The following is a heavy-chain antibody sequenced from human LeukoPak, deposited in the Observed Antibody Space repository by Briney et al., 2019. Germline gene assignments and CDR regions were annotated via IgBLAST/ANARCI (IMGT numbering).Heavy chain of an antibody. CDR2: LDYYGNT. Sequence: SETLSLTCTVSGGSISSSDYYWGWIRQPPGKGLEWIGSLDYYGNTYYNPSLNSRVTISVDTSKNQFSLKLSSVTAADTAVYYCARHGTYTSPYYGMDVWGQGTTVTVSS. J-gene: IGHJ6*02. V-gene: IGHV4-39*01. CDR3: ARHGTYTSPYYGMDV. CDR1: GGSISSSDYY. D-gene: IGHD2-2*02.